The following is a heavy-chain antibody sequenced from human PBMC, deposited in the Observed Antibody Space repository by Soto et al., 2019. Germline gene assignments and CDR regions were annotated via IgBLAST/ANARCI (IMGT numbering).Heavy chain of an antibody. J-gene: IGHJ4*02. V-gene: IGHV3-30-3*01. CDR3: ARVGVAAHY. Sequence: QVQLVESGGGVVQPGRSLRLSCAASGFTFSSYAMHWVRQAPGKGLEWVAVISYDGSNKYYADSVKGRFTISRDNSKNTLYLQMNSLRAEDTAVYYCARVGVAAHYWGQGTLVTVS. CDR1: GFTFSSYA. CDR2: ISYDGSNK. D-gene: IGHD2-15*01.